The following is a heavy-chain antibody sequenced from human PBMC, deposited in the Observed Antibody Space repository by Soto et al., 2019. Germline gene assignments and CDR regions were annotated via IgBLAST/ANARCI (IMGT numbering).Heavy chain of an antibody. D-gene: IGHD5-18*01. CDR2: ISAYNGNT. CDR3: ARDRGYSYASSGNYYYYYGMDV. J-gene: IGHJ6*02. CDR1: GYTFTSYG. Sequence: ASVKVSFKASGYTFTSYGTSWLRQAPGQGLEWMGWISAYNGNTNYAQKLQGRVTMTTDTSTSTAYMELRSLRSDDTAVYYCARDRGYSYASSGNYYYYYGMDVWGQGTTVTVSS. V-gene: IGHV1-18*04.